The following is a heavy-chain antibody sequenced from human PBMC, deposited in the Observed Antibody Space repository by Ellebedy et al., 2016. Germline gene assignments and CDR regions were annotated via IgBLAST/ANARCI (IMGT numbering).Heavy chain of an antibody. V-gene: IGHV4-34*01. CDR3: ARMDIVVVVAATHNWFDP. D-gene: IGHD2-15*01. CDR1: GGSFSGYY. J-gene: IGHJ5*02. Sequence: SETLSLXXAVYGGSFSGYYWSWIRQPPGKGLEWIGEINHSGSTNYNPSLKSRVTISVDTSKNQFSLKLSSVTAADTAVYYCARMDIVVVVAATHNWFDPWGQGTLVTVSS. CDR2: INHSGST.